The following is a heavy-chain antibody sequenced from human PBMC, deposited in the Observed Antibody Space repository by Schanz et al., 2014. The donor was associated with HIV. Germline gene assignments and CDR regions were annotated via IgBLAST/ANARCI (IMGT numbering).Heavy chain of an antibody. Sequence: QEQLVESGGGVVQPGKSLRLSCAASGFTFRNFGMHWVRQAPGKGLEWVAVIWYDGTNIDYADSVKGRFNVSRDNSKNMLYLQMNSLRAEDTAVYYCAREYYSRNWNWFDPWGQGTLVTVSS. V-gene: IGHV3-33*01. CDR3: AREYYSRNWNWFDP. D-gene: IGHD6-13*01. CDR1: GFTFRNFG. CDR2: IWYDGTNI. J-gene: IGHJ5*02.